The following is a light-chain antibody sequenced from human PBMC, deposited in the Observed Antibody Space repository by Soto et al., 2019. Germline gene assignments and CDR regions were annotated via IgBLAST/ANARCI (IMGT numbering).Light chain of an antibody. CDR1: QSVSNN. J-gene: IGKJ1*01. V-gene: IGKV3D-15*01. Sequence: EIVMTQSPATLSLSPGERATLSCRASQSVSNNLDWYQQKPGQAPRLLIYGASTRATGIPARFSGSGSETEFTLTISSLQSEDFAVYYCQQYTYWPRTFGQGTKVDIK. CDR2: GAS. CDR3: QQYTYWPRT.